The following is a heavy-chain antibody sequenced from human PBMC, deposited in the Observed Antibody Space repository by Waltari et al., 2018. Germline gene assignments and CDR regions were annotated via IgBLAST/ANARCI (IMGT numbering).Heavy chain of an antibody. Sequence: EVQLVESGGGLVEPGGSLRLSCAASGFTFSRYTMNWVRQAPGKGLEWVSSISSSSNYIHYADSVRGRFTILRDNARDLVYLEMSSLRAEDTSVYYCARGYCDRGTCYSGPWDVWGKGTTVTISS. D-gene: IGHD2-15*01. CDR3: ARGYCDRGTCYSGPWDV. CDR2: ISSSSNYI. CDR1: GFTFSRYT. J-gene: IGHJ6*04. V-gene: IGHV3-21*06.